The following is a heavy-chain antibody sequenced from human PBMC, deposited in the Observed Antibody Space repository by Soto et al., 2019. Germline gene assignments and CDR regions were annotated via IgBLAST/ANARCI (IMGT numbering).Heavy chain of an antibody. V-gene: IGHV3-23*01. CDR2: ISGSGGST. J-gene: IGHJ4*02. CDR3: AKARRGDFWSGYYFDY. D-gene: IGHD3-3*01. CDR1: GFTFSSYA. Sequence: EVQLLESGGGLVQPGGSLRLSCSASGFTFSSYAMSWVRQAPGKGLEWVSAISGSGGSTYYADSVKGRFTISRDNSKNTRYLQLNSQRAEDTAVYYCAKARRGDFWSGYYFDYWGQETLVTVSS.